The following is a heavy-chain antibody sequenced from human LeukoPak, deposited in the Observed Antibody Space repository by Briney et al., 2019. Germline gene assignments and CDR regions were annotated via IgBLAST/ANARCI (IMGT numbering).Heavy chain of an antibody. V-gene: IGHV3-74*01. CDR3: LRSRGNSYGYWDS. Sequence: GGSLRLSCVASGFTFSSDWMHWVRQAPGKGLVWVSRINGAGTSISYADSVKGRFTISRDNAKNTLYLRMNSLRAEDSAAYYCLRSRGNSYGYWDSWGQGTLVTVSS. J-gene: IGHJ1*01. D-gene: IGHD5-18*01. CDR1: GFTFSSDW. CDR2: INGAGTSI.